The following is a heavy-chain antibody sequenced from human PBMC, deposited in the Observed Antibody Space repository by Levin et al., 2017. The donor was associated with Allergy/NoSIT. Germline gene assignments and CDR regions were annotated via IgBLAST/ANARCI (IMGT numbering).Heavy chain of an antibody. Sequence: ASVKVSCKASGYTFTSYGISWVRQAPGQGLEWMGWISAYNGNTNYAQKLQGRVTMTTDTSTSTAYMELRSLRSDDTAVYYCAREVEYYDSSGYTALPTGHNAFDIWGQGTMVTVSS. J-gene: IGHJ3*02. CDR3: AREVEYYDSSGYTALPTGHNAFDI. CDR1: GYTFTSYG. D-gene: IGHD3-22*01. V-gene: IGHV1-18*01. CDR2: ISAYNGNT.